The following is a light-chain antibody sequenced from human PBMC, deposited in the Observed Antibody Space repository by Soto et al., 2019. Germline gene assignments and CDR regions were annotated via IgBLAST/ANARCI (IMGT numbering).Light chain of an antibody. J-gene: IGLJ1*01. CDR3: AAWDDTLNGYV. CDR1: SSNIGSNT. V-gene: IGLV1-44*01. CDR2: SNN. Sequence: QSVLTQPPSASGTPGQRVTISCSGSSSNIGSNTVNWYQQLPGTAPKLLIYSNNQRPSGVPDRFSGSKSGTSASLAISGLQSEHEADYYCAAWDDTLNGYVLGSGTKVT.